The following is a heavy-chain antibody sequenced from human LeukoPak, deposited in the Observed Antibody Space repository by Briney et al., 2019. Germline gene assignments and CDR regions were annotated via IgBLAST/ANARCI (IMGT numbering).Heavy chain of an antibody. CDR1: GFTFSSYA. CDR2: ISYDGSNK. CDR3: AKQLGYCSDGSCYFPY. J-gene: IGHJ4*02. V-gene: IGHV3-30-3*02. D-gene: IGHD2-15*01. Sequence: GGSLRLSCAASGFTFSSYAMHWVRQAPGKGLEWVAVISYDGSNKYYADSVQGRFTISRDNSKSTLCLQMNSLRAEDTAVYYCAKQLGYCSDGSCYFPYWGQGTLVTVSS.